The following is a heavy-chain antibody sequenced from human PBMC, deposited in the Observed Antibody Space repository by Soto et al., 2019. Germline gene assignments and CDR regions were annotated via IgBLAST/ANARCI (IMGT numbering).Heavy chain of an antibody. Sequence: GVSLRLSCVASVITFGSRAMSWVRQAPGEGLEWVSTITDTGGDTKYADSVRGRFTMSRDNSKKTLYLQMNSLRVEDSALYYCARGSTDSYPGSRIFDFWGRGTLVTVSS. V-gene: IGHV3-23*01. CDR2: ITDTGGDT. CDR3: ARGSTDSYPGSRIFDF. D-gene: IGHD3-10*01. J-gene: IGHJ4*02. CDR1: VITFGSRA.